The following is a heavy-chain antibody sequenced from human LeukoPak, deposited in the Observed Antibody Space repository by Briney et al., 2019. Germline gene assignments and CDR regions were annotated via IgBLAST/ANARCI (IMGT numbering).Heavy chain of an antibody. J-gene: IGHJ6*03. V-gene: IGHV4-34*01. CDR1: GGSFSGYY. CDR2: INHSGST. Sequence: PSETLSLTCAVYGGSFSGYYWSWIPQPPGKGLEWIGEINHSGSTNYNPSLKSRVTISVDTSKNQFSLKLSSVTAADTAVYYCAREGSYGYYYYYYMDVWGKGTTVTVSS. CDR3: AREGSYGYYYYYYMDV. D-gene: IGHD5-18*01.